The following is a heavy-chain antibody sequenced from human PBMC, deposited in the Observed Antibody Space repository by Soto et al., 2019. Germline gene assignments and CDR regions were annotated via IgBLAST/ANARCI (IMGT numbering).Heavy chain of an antibody. CDR2: IIPIFGTA. J-gene: IGHJ6*02. CDR1: AGTFSSYD. V-gene: IGHV1-69*13. Sequence: GASVKVSCKASAGTFSSYDISWVRQAPGQGLEWMGGIIPIFGTANYAQKFQGRVTITADESTSTAYMELSSLRSEDTAVYYCARSRYSSSTGMDVWGQGTTVTVSS. D-gene: IGHD6-6*01. CDR3: ARSRYSSSTGMDV.